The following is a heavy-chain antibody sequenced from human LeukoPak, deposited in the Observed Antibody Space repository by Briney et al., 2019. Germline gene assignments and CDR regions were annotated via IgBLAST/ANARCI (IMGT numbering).Heavy chain of an antibody. CDR2: IKQDGSEK. V-gene: IGHV3-7*04. D-gene: IGHD6-19*01. CDR1: GFTLSSYW. CDR3: ARDRRGWSYYFDY. Sequence: PGGSLRLSCAASGFTLSSYWMSWVRQAPGKGLEWVANIKQDGSEKYYVDSVKGRFTISRDNAENSLYLQMNSLRAEDTAVYYCARDRRGWSYYFDYWGQGTLVTVSS. J-gene: IGHJ4*02.